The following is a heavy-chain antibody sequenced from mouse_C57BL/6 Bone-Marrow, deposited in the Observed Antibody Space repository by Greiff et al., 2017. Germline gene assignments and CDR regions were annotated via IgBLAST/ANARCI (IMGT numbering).Heavy chain of an antibody. Sequence: EVQLQEPGAELVRPGASVKLSCTASGFNITDYCMHWVKQRPEQGLEWIGWIDPSNGDTEYASKFQGKATLTADTSSNTAYLQLSSLTSEDTADYYGTEERNLHSDLDYWGQGTTLTVSS. CDR2: IDPSNGDT. V-gene: IGHV14-4*01. CDR1: GFNITDYC. CDR3: TEERNLHSDLDY. J-gene: IGHJ2*01. D-gene: IGHD2-1*01.